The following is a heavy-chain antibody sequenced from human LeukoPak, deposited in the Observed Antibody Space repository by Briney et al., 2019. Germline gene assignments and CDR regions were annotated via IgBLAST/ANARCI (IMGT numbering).Heavy chain of an antibody. CDR2: IKQDGSEK. V-gene: IGHV3-7*05. D-gene: IGHD2-2*01. CDR1: GFTFSSYW. Sequence: GGSLRLSCAASGFTFSSYWMSWVRQAPGKGLEWVANIKQDGSEKYYVDSVKGRFTISRDNAKNSLKLQMNSLRAEDTAVYYCARDQRYCSSSSCPWEPFDYWGQGTLVTVSS. J-gene: IGHJ4*02. CDR3: ARDQRYCSSSSCPWEPFDY.